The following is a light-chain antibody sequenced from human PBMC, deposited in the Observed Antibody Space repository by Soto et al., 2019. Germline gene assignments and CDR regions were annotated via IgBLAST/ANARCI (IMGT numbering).Light chain of an antibody. Sequence: DLPLTQSPSFLAAFVGDRVTITCRASQGIGSYLGWYQQAPVKAPKLLIYGASTLQSGVPSRFSSSGAGTELTLTISSLQHEDVATYYCQQLNTYPSFGGGTKVEI. CDR3: QQLNTYPS. CDR1: QGIGSY. CDR2: GAS. J-gene: IGKJ4*02. V-gene: IGKV1-9*01.